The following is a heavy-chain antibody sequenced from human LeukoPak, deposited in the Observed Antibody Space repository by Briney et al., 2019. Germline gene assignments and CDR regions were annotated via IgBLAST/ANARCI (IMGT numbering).Heavy chain of an antibody. CDR3: AKDDYSYYAMDV. J-gene: IGHJ6*02. V-gene: IGHV3-23*01. CDR1: GFTFNYAW. CDR2: ISGSGGST. Sequence: PGGSLRLSCAASGFTFNYAWMSWVRQAPGKGLEWVSTISGSGGSTFYADSVKGRFTISRDNSRNTLYLQMNSLRAEDTAIYYCAKDDYSYYAMDVWGRGTTVTVSS.